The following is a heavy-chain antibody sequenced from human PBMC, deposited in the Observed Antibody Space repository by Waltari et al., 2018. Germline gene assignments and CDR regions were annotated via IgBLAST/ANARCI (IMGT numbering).Heavy chain of an antibody. D-gene: IGHD3-10*01. CDR3: VQGGFYYAD. V-gene: IGHV3-7*01. CDR1: GFTFSNYW. CDR2: IKPDGSEK. J-gene: IGHJ4*02. Sequence: EVQVVESGGGLVQPGGSLRLSCVASGFTFSNYWMGWVRQAPGKGREWVANIKPDGSEKNHVDSVKGRFTISRDNAKKSLYLQMNSLRAEDTAVYYCVQGGFYYADWGQGTLVTVSS.